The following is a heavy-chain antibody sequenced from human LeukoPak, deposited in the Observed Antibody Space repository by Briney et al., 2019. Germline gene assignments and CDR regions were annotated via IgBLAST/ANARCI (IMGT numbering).Heavy chain of an antibody. J-gene: IGHJ4*02. CDR3: ARDLSMEY. CDR1: GYSISSGYY. Sequence: SETLSLTCTVSGYSISSGYYWGWIRQPPGKGLEWIGSIYHSGSTYYNPSLKSRVTISVDTSKNQFSLKLSSVTAADTAVYYCARDLSMEYWGQGTLVTVSS. V-gene: IGHV4-38-2*02. CDR2: IYHSGST. D-gene: IGHD3-10*01.